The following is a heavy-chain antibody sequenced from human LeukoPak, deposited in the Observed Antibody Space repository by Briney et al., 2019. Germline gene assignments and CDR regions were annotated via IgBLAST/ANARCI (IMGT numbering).Heavy chain of an antibody. J-gene: IGHJ4*02. CDR1: GDSITSSSFY. CDR2: ISYSGRT. D-gene: IGHD3-22*01. Sequence: SETLSLTCTVPGDSITSSSFYWGWLRQPPGKGLEWVGTISYSGRTYYNPSLKSRVIISLHTPKSQFSLRLSSVTAADTAVYYCARDNDYYDSSGYPGSFDTWGQGILVTVSS. V-gene: IGHV4-39*07. CDR3: ARDNDYYDSSGYPGSFDT.